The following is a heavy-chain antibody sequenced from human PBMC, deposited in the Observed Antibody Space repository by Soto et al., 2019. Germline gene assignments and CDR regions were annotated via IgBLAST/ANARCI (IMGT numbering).Heavy chain of an antibody. J-gene: IGHJ4*02. CDR2: ISAYNGNT. CDR1: GYTFTSYG. D-gene: IGHD3-3*01. Sequence: QVPLVQSGAEVKKPGASVKVSCKASGYTFTSYGISWVRQAPGQGLEWMGWISAYNGNTNYAQKLQGRVTMTTDTSTSTAYMELRSLRSDDTAVYYCARDGRFAGPAFGWLLWEYWGQGTLVTVSS. CDR3: ARDGRFAGPAFGWLLWEY. V-gene: IGHV1-18*01.